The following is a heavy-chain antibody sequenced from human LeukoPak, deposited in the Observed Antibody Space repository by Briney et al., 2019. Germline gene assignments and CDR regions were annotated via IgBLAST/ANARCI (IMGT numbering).Heavy chain of an antibody. J-gene: IGHJ4*02. CDR1: GYSFTSYW. CDR2: IYPGDSDT. D-gene: IGHD3-22*01. V-gene: IGHV5-51*01. Sequence: GESLKISFKGSGYSFTSYWIGWVRQMPGKGLEWMGIIYPGDSDTRYSPSFQGQVTISADKSISTAYLQWSSLKASDTAMYYYTRVTAKHAHYYDSSGYPDYWGQGTLVTVSS. CDR3: TRVTAKHAHYYDSSGYPDY.